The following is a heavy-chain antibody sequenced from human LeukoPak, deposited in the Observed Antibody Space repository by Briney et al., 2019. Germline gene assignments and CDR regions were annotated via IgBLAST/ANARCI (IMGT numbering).Heavy chain of an antibody. CDR1: GFTFSSYA. D-gene: IGHD3-10*01. Sequence: PGGSLRLSCAASGFTFSSYAMIWVRQAPGKGLEWVSAIGGSGTSTFYADSVKGRFTISRDNSKNTLYLQMNSLRAEDTAVYYCAKSSQGNPPYYCSMDVWGQGTTVTVSS. CDR3: AKSSQGNPPYYCSMDV. J-gene: IGHJ6*02. CDR2: IGGSGTST. V-gene: IGHV3-23*01.